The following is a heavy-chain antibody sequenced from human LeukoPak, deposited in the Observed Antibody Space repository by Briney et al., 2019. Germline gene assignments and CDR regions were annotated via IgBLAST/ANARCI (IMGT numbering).Heavy chain of an antibody. CDR3: ARRRWLNFYYYMDV. CDR1: GDSISSGDYY. D-gene: IGHD5-24*01. Sequence: SETLSLTCTVSGDSISSGDYYWSWIRQHPGKGLEWIGYIHYSGNTYYNPSLRSRVTMAVDTSNNQFSLKLISVTAADTAVYYCARRRWLNFYYYMDVWGKGTTVTVSS. V-gene: IGHV4-31*03. J-gene: IGHJ6*03. CDR2: IHYSGNT.